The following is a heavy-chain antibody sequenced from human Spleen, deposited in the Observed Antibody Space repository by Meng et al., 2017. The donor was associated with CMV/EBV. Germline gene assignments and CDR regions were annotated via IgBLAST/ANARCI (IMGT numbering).Heavy chain of an antibody. Sequence: GESLKISCAASGFTFSDYYMNWVRQAPGKGLEWVSSISSSSTIYYADSVKGRFTISRDNAKNSLYLQMNSLRAEDTAVYYCARETLDCTNGVCYRSVDYWGQGTLVTVSS. CDR3: ARETLDCTNGVCYRSVDY. J-gene: IGHJ4*02. V-gene: IGHV3-69-1*02. D-gene: IGHD2-8*01. CDR1: GFTFSDYY. CDR2: ISSSSTI.